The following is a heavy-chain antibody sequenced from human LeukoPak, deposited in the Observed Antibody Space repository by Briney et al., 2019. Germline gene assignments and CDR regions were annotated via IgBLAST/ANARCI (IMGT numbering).Heavy chain of an antibody. Sequence: PGGSLRLSCAASGFTFSSYAMHWVRQAPGKGLEWVAVISYDGSNKYYADSVKGRFTISRDNAKNSLYLQMNSLRAEDTAVYYCARVSTGGYWGQGTLVTVSS. CDR3: ARVSTGGY. J-gene: IGHJ4*02. V-gene: IGHV3-30-3*01. D-gene: IGHD4-23*01. CDR1: GFTFSSYA. CDR2: ISYDGSNK.